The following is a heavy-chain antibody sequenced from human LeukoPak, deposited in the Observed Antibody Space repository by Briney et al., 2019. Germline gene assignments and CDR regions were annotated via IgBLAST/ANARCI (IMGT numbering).Heavy chain of an antibody. CDR1: GYTFTGYY. D-gene: IGHD3-22*01. J-gene: IGHJ4*02. CDR2: INPNSGGT. V-gene: IGHV1-2*02. Sequence: ASVKVSCKASGYTFTGYYMHWVRQAPGQGLEWMGWINPNSGGTNYAQKFQGRVTMTRDTSISTAYMELSRLRSDDTAVYYCARFEYDSSGYYSVNEYWGQGTLVTVSS. CDR3: ARFEYDSSGYYSVNEY.